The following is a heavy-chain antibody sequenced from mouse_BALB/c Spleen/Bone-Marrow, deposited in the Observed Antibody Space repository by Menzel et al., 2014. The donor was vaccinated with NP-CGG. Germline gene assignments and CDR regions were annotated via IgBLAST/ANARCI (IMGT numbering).Heavy chain of an antibody. CDR3: ARDSFLITRALDY. CDR1: GFSLTGYG. CDR2: IWGDGST. D-gene: IGHD2-4*01. Sequence: VKLVESGPGLVAPSQSLSIPCTVSGFSLTGYGVSWVRQPPGKGLEWLGMIWGDGSTDYNSALKPRLSISKDNSKSQVFLKVNSLQTEDTARYYCARDSFLITRALDYWGQGTSVTVSS. J-gene: IGHJ4*01. V-gene: IGHV2-6-7*01.